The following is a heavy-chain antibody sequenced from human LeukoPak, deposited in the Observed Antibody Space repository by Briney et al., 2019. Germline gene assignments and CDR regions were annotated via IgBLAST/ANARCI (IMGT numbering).Heavy chain of an antibody. J-gene: IGHJ4*02. Sequence: SETLSLTRTVSGGSISSSSYYWGWIRQPPGKGLEWIGSIYYSGSTYYNPSLKSRVTISVDTSKNQFSLKLSSVTAADTAVYYCARRRSGWYSDYWGQGTLVTVSS. CDR1: GGSISSSSYY. V-gene: IGHV4-39*01. CDR3: ARRRSGWYSDY. CDR2: IYYSGST. D-gene: IGHD6-19*01.